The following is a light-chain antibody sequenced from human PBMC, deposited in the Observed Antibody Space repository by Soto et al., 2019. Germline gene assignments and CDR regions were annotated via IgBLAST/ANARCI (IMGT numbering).Light chain of an antibody. V-gene: IGLV1-36*01. CDR2: YDD. CDR3: AAWDDNVNGPV. Sequence: QSVLTQPPSVSEAPRQRVTISCSGSRSNIGNNAVNWYQQVPGKAPKLLIYYDDLLPSGGSDRFSGSKSGTSASLAISGLQSEDEADYYCAAWDDNVNGPVFGGGTKLTVL. CDR1: RSNIGNNA. J-gene: IGLJ2*01.